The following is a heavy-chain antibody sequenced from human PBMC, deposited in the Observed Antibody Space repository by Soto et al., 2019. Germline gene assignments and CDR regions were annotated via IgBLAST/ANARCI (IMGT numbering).Heavy chain of an antibody. J-gene: IGHJ6*02. CDR1: GYTFSNYA. D-gene: IGHD3-16*01. Sequence: QVQLVQSGADLKKPGASVQVSCKTSGYTFSNYAINWVRQAPGQGLEWMGWISSYNSYNGDTKYARMLQDRLIMTIDTSTATAYMELRSLRSDDTAVYYCARSELERGEVGYYGMDVWGQGTTVTVSS. V-gene: IGHV1-18*04. CDR3: ARSELERGEVGYYGMDV. CDR2: ISSYNSYNGDT.